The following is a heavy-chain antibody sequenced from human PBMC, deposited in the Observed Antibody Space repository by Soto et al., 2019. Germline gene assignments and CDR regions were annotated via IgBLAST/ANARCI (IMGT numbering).Heavy chain of an antibody. CDR3: ARGGITMAWNYYYYGMDV. D-gene: IGHD3-10*01. V-gene: IGHV4-34*01. CDR2: IIPTGST. CDR1: GASVSGQY. Sequence: SETLSLTCAVSGASVSGQYWSWIRQPPGKGLEWVGEIIPTGSTTYNPSLKSRLSFSLDTSKNHFSLNLSSVSVADTAVYYCARGGITMAWNYYYYGMDVWGQGTTVTVSS. J-gene: IGHJ6*02.